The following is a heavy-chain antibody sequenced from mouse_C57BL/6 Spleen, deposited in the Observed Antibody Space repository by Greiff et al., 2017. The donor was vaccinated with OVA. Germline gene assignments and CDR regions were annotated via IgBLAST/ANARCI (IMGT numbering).Heavy chain of an antibody. J-gene: IGHJ2*01. CDR2: IYPRDGST. CDR1: GYTFTDHT. V-gene: IGHV1-78*01. Sequence: QVQLQQSDAELVKPGASVKISCKVSGYTFTDHTIHWMKQRPEQGLEWIGYIYPRDGSTKYNEKFKGKATLTADKSSSTAYMQLNSLTSEYAAVDFCARTTVVDRGFSYWGQGTTLTVSS. CDR3: ARTTVVDRGFSY. D-gene: IGHD1-1*01.